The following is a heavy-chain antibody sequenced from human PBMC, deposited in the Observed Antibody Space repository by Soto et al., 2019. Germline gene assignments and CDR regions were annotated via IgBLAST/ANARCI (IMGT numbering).Heavy chain of an antibody. CDR1: GGTFSSYA. V-gene: IGHV1-69*13. Sequence: ASVKVSCKASGGTFSSYAISWVRQAPGQGLEWMGGIIPIFGTANYEQKFQGRVTITADESTSTAYMKLSSLRSKDTAVYYCAGAGYCSGHYNWFDPWGQGTLVTVSS. CDR2: IIPIFGTA. CDR3: AGAGYCSGHYNWFDP. D-gene: IGHD3-10*01. J-gene: IGHJ5*02.